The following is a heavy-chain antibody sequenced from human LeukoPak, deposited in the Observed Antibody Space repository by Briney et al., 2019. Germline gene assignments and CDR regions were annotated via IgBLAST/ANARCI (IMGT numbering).Heavy chain of an antibody. V-gene: IGHV4-34*01. Sequence: SSETLSLTCAVYGGSFSGYYWSWIRQPPGKGLEWIGEINHSGSTNYNPSLKSRVTISVDTSKNQFSLKLSSVTAADTAVYYCASRDILTGIGDYWGQGTLVTVSS. CDR2: INHSGST. CDR3: ASRDILTGIGDY. CDR1: GGSFSGYY. D-gene: IGHD3-9*01. J-gene: IGHJ4*02.